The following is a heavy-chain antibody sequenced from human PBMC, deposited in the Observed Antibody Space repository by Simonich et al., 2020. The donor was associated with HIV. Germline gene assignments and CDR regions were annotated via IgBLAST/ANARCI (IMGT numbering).Heavy chain of an antibody. CDR3: ASGGSISSVWADDY. J-gene: IGHJ4*02. Sequence: QVQLVESGGGVVQPGRSLRLSCAASGFTFSSYAMHWVRKAPGKGIEWVAVISYDGSNKYYADSVKGRFTISRDNSKNTLYLQKNSLRAEDTAVYYCASGGSISSVWADDYWGQGTLVTVSS. V-gene: IGHV3-30*07. D-gene: IGHD3-16*01. CDR2: ISYDGSNK. CDR1: GFTFSSYA.